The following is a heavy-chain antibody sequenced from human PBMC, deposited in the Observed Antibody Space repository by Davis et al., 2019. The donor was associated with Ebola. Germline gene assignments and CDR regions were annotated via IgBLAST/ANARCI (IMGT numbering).Heavy chain of an antibody. V-gene: IGHV4-39*06. J-gene: IGHJ4*02. CDR2: IFYSGDT. CDR1: GGSITSSRYY. CDR3: ARGDFWSAYLDY. D-gene: IGHD3-3*01. Sequence: PSETLSLTCTVSGGSITSSRYYWDWIRQPPGKGLEWIGNIFYSGDTYYSPSLKSRVTISVDSSKNQFTLKLNSVTAADTAVYYCARGDFWSAYLDYWGQGTLVTVSS.